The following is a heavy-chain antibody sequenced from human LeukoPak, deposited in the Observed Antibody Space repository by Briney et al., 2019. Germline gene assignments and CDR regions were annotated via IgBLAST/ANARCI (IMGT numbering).Heavy chain of an antibody. CDR3: ARLEGEYSSGYLPHY. D-gene: IGHD6-19*01. Sequence: ASVKVSCKASGYTFTGYYMHWVRQAPGQGLEWMGRINPNSGGTNYAQKFQGRVTMTRDTSISTAYMELSRLRSDDTAVYYCARLEGEYSSGYLPHYWGQGTLVTVSS. CDR2: INPNSGGT. J-gene: IGHJ4*02. CDR1: GYTFTGYY. V-gene: IGHV1-2*06.